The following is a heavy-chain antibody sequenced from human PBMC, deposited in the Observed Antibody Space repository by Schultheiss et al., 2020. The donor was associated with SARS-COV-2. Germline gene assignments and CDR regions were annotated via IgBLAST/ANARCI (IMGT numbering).Heavy chain of an antibody. D-gene: IGHD3-10*01. CDR3: ARVEYYGSGSHDY. CDR2: IYHSGST. CDR1: GGSFSGHY. Sequence: SQTLSLTCGVNGGSFSGHYWSWIRQPPGKGLEWIGSIYHSGSTYYNPSLKSLVTISVDTSKNQFSLKLSSVTAADTAVYYCARVEYYGSGSHDYWGQGTLVTVSS. J-gene: IGHJ4*02. V-gene: IGHV4-34*01.